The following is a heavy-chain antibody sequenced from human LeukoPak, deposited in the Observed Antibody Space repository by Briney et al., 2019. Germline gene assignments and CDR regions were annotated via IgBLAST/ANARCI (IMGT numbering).Heavy chain of an antibody. Sequence: ASVKVSCKASGYTFTGYYMHWVRQAPGQGLEWMGWVNPNSGGTNYAQKFQGRVTMTRDTSISTAYMELSRLRSDDTAVYYCARGQLRLRHRGFDPWGQGTLVTVSS. V-gene: IGHV1-2*02. CDR3: ARGQLRLRHRGFDP. D-gene: IGHD4-17*01. CDR2: VNPNSGGT. CDR1: GYTFTGYY. J-gene: IGHJ5*02.